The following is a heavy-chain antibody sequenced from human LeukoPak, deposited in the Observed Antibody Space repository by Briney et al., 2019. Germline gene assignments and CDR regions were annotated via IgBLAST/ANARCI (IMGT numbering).Heavy chain of an antibody. V-gene: IGHV1-46*03. D-gene: IGHD6-13*01. CDR3: ARAGYWAASGYATI. CDR2: INPSGGST. CDR1: GYTFTSYY. J-gene: IGHJ4*02. Sequence: ASVKVSCKAPGYTFTSYYMHWVRQAPGQGLEWMGIINPSGGSTTYAQKFQGRVTMTRDTSTSTVYMALSSLTPEDTAVYYCARAGYWAASGYATIWDQGTLVTVSS.